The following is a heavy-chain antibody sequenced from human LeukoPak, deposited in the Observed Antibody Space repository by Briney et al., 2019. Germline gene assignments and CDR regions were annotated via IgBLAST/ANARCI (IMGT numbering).Heavy chain of an antibody. CDR3: ARAHYYGSGSYYQYFQH. D-gene: IGHD3-10*01. J-gene: IGHJ1*01. V-gene: IGHV3-33*01. Sequence: SLRLSCAASGFTFSSYGMHWVRQAPGKGLEWVAVIWYDGSNKYYADSVKGRFTISRDNSKNTLYLQMNSLRAEDTAVYYCARAHYYGSGSYYQYFQHWGQGTLVTVSS. CDR2: IWYDGSNK. CDR1: GFTFSSYG.